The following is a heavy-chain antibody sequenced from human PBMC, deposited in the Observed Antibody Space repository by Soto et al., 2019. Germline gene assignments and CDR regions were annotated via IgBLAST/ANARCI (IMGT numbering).Heavy chain of an antibody. D-gene: IGHD2-15*01. CDR2: ISGSGGST. J-gene: IGHJ4*02. CDR3: VNAVLQGYCSGGSCGGLYYFDY. V-gene: IGHV3-23*01. Sequence: GGSLRLSCAASGFTFSSYAMSWVRQAPGKGLEWVSAISGSGGSTYYADSVKGRFTISRDNSKNTLYLQMNSLRAEDTAVYYCVNAVLQGYCSGGSCGGLYYFDYWGQGTLVTVSS. CDR1: GFTFSSYA.